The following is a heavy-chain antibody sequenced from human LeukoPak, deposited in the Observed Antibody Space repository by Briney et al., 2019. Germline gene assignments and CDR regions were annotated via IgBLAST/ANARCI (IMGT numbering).Heavy chain of an antibody. CDR2: IYFSGIT. CDR1: VGSISISSHY. V-gene: IGHV4-39*01. Sequence: SETLSLTCTVFVGSISISSHYWGWIRQPPGEGLEWIGSIYFSGITHYSPSLQCRATISADPSIHKLSLKLSSVTAADTAVYYCARHQWLGAFDYWGQGTLVTVSS. J-gene: IGHJ4*02. CDR3: ARHQWLGAFDY. D-gene: IGHD6-19*01.